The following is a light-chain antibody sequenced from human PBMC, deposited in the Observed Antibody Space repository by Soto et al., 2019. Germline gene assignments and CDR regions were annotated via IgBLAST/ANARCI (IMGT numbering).Light chain of an antibody. Sequence: IHMTQSPSSLSASVGDRVTITCRASQRITTYLNWYPQKPGKAPKLLISTAATLQGGVPSRFSGSGSGTDFTLTITTLQPEDFATYFCQQSYSTPYTFGQGTKLEI. V-gene: IGKV1-39*01. J-gene: IGKJ2*01. CDR2: TAA. CDR1: QRITTY. CDR3: QQSYSTPYT.